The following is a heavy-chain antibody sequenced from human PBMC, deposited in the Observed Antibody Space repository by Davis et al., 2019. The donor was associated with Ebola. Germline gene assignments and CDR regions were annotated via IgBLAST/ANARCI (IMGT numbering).Heavy chain of an antibody. V-gene: IGHV3-74*01. J-gene: IGHJ5*02. Sequence: PGGSLRLSCAASGFTFSNYWMHWVRQVPGKGLVWVSRINDDGSSTTYVDFVRGRFTISRDNAKNTLYLQMNSLRAEDTAVYYCAGLGTTISPPLFDPWGQGTLVTVSS. D-gene: IGHD3-16*01. CDR3: AGLGTTISPPLFDP. CDR2: INDDGSST. CDR1: GFTFSNYW.